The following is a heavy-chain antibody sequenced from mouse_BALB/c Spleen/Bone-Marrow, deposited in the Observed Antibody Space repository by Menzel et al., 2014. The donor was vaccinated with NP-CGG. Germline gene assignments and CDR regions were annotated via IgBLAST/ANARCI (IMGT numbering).Heavy chain of an antibody. CDR3: ARHPIYYYGSSWGNYAMDY. Sequence: EVHLVESGGGLVQPGGSLKLSCAASGFTFSSYTMSWVHQTPEKRLEWVAYISNGGGSTHYPDTVKGRFTISRDNAKNTLYLQMSSLKSEDTAMYYCARHPIYYYGSSWGNYAMDYWGQGTSVTVSS. CDR2: ISNGGGST. V-gene: IGHV5-12-2*01. D-gene: IGHD1-1*01. J-gene: IGHJ4*01. CDR1: GFTFSSYT.